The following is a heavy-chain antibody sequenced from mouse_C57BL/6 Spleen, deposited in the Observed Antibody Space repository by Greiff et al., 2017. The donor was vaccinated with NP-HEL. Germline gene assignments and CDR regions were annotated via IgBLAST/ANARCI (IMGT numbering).Heavy chain of an antibody. CDR1: GYTFTSYG. V-gene: IGHV1-81*01. D-gene: IGHD2-4*01. CDR2: IYPRSGNT. CDR3: ATYDYDTGNYFDY. J-gene: IGHJ2*01. Sequence: LQESGAELARPGASVKLSCKASGYTFTSYGISWVKQRTGQGLEWIGEIYPRSGNTYYNEKFKGKATLTADKSSSTAYMELRSLTSEDSAVYFCATYDYDTGNYFDYWGQGTTLTVSS.